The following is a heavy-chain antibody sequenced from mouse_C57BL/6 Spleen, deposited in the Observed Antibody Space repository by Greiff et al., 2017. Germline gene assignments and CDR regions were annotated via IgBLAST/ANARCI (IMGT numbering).Heavy chain of an antibody. Sequence: VQLQQSGAELVKPGASVKLSCTASGFTITDYYMHWVKQRTEQGLEWIRRIDPEDGETKYAPKFQGKATITADTSSNTADLQRSSLTSEDTADYYCADGGETFAYWGQGTLVTVAA. CDR3: ADGGETFAY. D-gene: IGHD1-2*01. V-gene: IGHV14-2*01. J-gene: IGHJ3*01. CDR2: IDPEDGET. CDR1: GFTITDYY.